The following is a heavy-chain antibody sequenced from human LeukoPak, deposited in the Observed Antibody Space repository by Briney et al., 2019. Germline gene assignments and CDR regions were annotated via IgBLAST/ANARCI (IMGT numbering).Heavy chain of an antibody. CDR1: GFTFSSYA. CDR3: ASNTAMDLLGY. CDR2: ISYDGSNK. D-gene: IGHD5-18*01. V-gene: IGHV3-30-3*01. Sequence: PGGSLRLSCAASGFTFSSYAMHWVRQAPGKGLEWVAVISYDGSNKYYADSVKGRFTISRDNSKNTLYLQMNSLRAEDTAVYYCASNTAMDLLGYWGQGTLVTVSS. J-gene: IGHJ4*02.